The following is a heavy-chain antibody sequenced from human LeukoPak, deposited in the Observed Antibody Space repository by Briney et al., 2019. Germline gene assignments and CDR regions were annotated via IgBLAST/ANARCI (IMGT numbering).Heavy chain of an antibody. CDR2: INHSGST. Sequence: PSETLSLTCAVYGGSFSGYYWSWIRQPPGKGLEWIGEINHSGSTNSNPSLKSRATISIDTSKNQFSLNLSSVTAADTAVYYCARGPDCSGGSCTDRPFDYWDQGTLVTVSS. CDR1: GGSFSGYY. V-gene: IGHV4-34*01. D-gene: IGHD2-15*01. CDR3: ARGPDCSGGSCTDRPFDY. J-gene: IGHJ4*02.